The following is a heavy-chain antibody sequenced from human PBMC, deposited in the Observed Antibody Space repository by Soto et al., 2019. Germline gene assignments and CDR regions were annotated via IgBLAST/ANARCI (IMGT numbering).Heavy chain of an antibody. D-gene: IGHD3-22*01. V-gene: IGHV4-31*03. CDR1: GGSISDGYY. CDR3: ARRDRSGYSYWLDT. CDR2: ISDSGST. J-gene: IGHJ5*02. Sequence: QVQLQESGPGLVKPSQTLSLTCTVSGGSISDGYYWSWIRQHPGKGLEWIGSISDSGSTSYNPSLQSRLTISVDTSKNQFSLNLSSVTAADTAVYYCARRDRSGYSYWLDTWGQGTLVTVSS.